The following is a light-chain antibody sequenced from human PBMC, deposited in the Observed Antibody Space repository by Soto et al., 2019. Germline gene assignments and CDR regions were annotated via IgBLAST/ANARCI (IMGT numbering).Light chain of an antibody. CDR1: SGDVGGHNY. Sequence: QSALTQPASVSGSPGQSITISCTGTSGDVGGHNYVSWYQQHPGKAPKVMIYEVTNRPSGVSNCFSGSKSGNTASLTISGLQAEDQADYYCSSYSSGSTLRVFGTGTKLTVL. CDR3: SSYSSGSTLRV. V-gene: IGLV2-14*01. J-gene: IGLJ1*01. CDR2: EVT.